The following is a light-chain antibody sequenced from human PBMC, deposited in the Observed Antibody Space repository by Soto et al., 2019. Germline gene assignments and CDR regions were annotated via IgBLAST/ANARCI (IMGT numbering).Light chain of an antibody. CDR2: GAS. CDR1: QSVSSSY. J-gene: IGKJ5*01. CDR3: QQYGSPIT. V-gene: IGKV3-20*01. Sequence: EIVLTQSPGTLSLSPGERATLSCRASQSVSSSYLAWYQQKPGQAPRLLIYGASSRATGIPDRFSGSGSRTHFTLTISRLEPEDFAVYYCQQYGSPITFGQGTRLEIK.